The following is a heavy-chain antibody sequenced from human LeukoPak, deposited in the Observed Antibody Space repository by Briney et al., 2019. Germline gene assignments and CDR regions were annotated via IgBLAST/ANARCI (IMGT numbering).Heavy chain of an antibody. CDR1: GGTFSSYA. CDR3: ARVGSGYSYGPTPPFDY. CDR2: IIPIFGTA. J-gene: IGHJ4*02. D-gene: IGHD5-18*01. V-gene: IGHV1-69*06. Sequence: ASVKVSCKASGGTFSSYAISWVRQAPGQGLEWMGGIIPIFGTANYAQKFQGRVTITADKSTSTAYMELSSLRSEDTAVYYCARVGSGYSYGPTPPFDYWGQGTLVTVSS.